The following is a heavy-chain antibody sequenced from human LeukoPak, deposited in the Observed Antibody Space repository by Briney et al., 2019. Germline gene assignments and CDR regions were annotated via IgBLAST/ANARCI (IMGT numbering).Heavy chain of an antibody. Sequence: SETLSLTCAVYGGSFSGYYWSWIRQPPGKGLEWIGEINHSGSTNYNPSLKSRVTISVDTPKNQFSLKLSSVTAADTAVYYCARDPSGSGSVFDYWGQGTLVTVSS. D-gene: IGHD3-10*01. J-gene: IGHJ4*02. CDR1: GGSFSGYY. V-gene: IGHV4-34*01. CDR2: INHSGST. CDR3: ARDPSGSGSVFDY.